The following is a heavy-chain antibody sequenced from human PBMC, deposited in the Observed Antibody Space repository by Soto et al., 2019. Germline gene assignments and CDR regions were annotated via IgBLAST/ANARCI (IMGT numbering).Heavy chain of an antibody. CDR1: GFTFSSYG. V-gene: IGHV3-30*18. CDR3: AKGYSSGWEYYYYYYGMDV. D-gene: IGHD6-19*01. Sequence: GGSLRLSCAASGFTFSSYGMHWVRQAPGKGLEWVAVISYDGSNKYYADSVKGRFTISRDNSKSTLYLQMNSLRAEDTAVYYCAKGYSSGWEYYYYYYGMDVWGQGTTVTVSS. J-gene: IGHJ6*02. CDR2: ISYDGSNK.